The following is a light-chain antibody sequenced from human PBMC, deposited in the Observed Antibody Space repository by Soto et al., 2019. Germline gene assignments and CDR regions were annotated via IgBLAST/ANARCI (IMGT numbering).Light chain of an antibody. Sequence: ESVLTQSPGTLSLSTGETLSLACRASQRVRRYLAWYQHKPGQAPRLLIYDASNRATGIPDRFSGSGSGTDFTLTITRLDPEDFAVYYCHQSESSPRTFGQGNKGEIK. J-gene: IGKJ1*01. CDR3: HQSESSPRT. CDR1: QRVRRY. CDR2: DAS. V-gene: IGKV3-20*01.